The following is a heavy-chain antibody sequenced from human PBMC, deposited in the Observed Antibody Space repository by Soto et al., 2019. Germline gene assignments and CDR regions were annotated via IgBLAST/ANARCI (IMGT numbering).Heavy chain of an antibody. CDR3: SKVSSGYSYGYRDFDY. Sequence: GGSLRLSCAASGFTFSSYGMHWVRQAPGKGLEWVAVISYDGSNKYYADTVKGRFTISRDNSKNTLYLQMNSLRAEDTAVYFCSKVSSGYSYGYRDFDYWGQGTLVTAPQ. CDR1: GFTFSSYG. CDR2: ISYDGSNK. D-gene: IGHD5-18*01. J-gene: IGHJ4*02. V-gene: IGHV3-30*18.